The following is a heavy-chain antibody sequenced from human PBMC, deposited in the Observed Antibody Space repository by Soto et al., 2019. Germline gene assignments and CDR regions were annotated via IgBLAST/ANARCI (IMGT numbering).Heavy chain of an antibody. J-gene: IGHJ3*02. CDR1: GYIFTTNW. CDR3: ARKPGTAFDI. Sequence: PGESLNISCKGTGYIFTTNWIGWVRQMPGKGLEWMGIIYPSDSDTRYSPSFQGQVTISADKSISTAYLQWSSLKASDTAMYYCARKPGTAFDIWGQGTMVTVSS. D-gene: IGHD3-10*01. V-gene: IGHV5-51*01. CDR2: IYPSDSDT.